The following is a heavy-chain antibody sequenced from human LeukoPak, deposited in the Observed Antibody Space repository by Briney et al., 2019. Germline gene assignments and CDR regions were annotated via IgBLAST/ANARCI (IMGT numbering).Heavy chain of an antibody. Sequence: SETLSLTCTVSGGSISSSSYYSGWIRQPPGKGLEWIGSIYYSGSTYYNPSLKSRVTISVDTSKNQFSLKLSSVTAADTAVYYCARLSGYSSSSIDYWGQGTLVTVSS. V-gene: IGHV4-39*01. CDR1: GGSISSSSYY. CDR3: ARLSGYSSSSIDY. CDR2: IYYSGST. D-gene: IGHD6-6*01. J-gene: IGHJ4*02.